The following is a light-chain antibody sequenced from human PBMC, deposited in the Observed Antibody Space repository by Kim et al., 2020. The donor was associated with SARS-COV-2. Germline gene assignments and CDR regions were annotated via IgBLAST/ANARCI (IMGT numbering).Light chain of an antibody. Sequence: ALGQTVRIKCQGDSLKNYYASWYQQKPGQAPLLVTYGKNNRPSGIPDRFSGSSSGNTASLTIAGAQADDEGDYYCNSRDSSGNHVIFGGGTQLTVL. CDR3: NSRDSSGNHVI. J-gene: IGLJ2*01. CDR1: SLKNYY. CDR2: GKN. V-gene: IGLV3-19*01.